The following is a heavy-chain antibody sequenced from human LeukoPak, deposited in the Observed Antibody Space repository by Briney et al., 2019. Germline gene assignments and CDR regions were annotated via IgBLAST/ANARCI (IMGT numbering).Heavy chain of an antibody. CDR3: ARGYDYYDSCDYGY. D-gene: IGHD3-22*01. CDR1: GGSFSGYY. Sequence: SETLSLTCAVYGGSFSGYYWSWIRQPPGKGLEWIGEIDHSGSTNYNPSLKSRVTISVDTSKNQFSLKLSSVTAADTAVYYCARGYDYYDSCDYGYWGQGTLVTVSS. CDR2: IDHSGST. J-gene: IGHJ4*02. V-gene: IGHV4-34*01.